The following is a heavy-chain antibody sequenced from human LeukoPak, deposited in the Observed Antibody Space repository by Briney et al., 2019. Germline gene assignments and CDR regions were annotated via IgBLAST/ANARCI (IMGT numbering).Heavy chain of an antibody. CDR1: GGSISSYY. CDR3: ARGNYDFWSGPPYYYYMDV. V-gene: IGHV4-4*07. CDR2: IYTSGST. D-gene: IGHD3-3*01. Sequence: PSETLSLTCTVSGGSISSYYWSWLRQPAGKGLEWIGRIYTSGSTNYNPSLKSRVTMSVDTSKNQFSLKLSSVTAADTAVYYCARGNYDFWSGPPYYYYMDVWGKGTTVTVSS. J-gene: IGHJ6*03.